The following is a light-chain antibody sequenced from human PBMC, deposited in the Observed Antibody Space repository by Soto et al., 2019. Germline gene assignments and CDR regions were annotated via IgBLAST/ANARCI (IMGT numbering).Light chain of an antibody. J-gene: IGKJ1*01. V-gene: IGKV1-5*01. Sequence: DLQMTQSPSTPFSSLGDKVTITCRASQSISSWLAWYQQKPGKAPKLLIYDASSLESGVPSRFSGSGSGTEFTLTISSLQPDDFATYYCQQYNGYSQTFGQGTKVDIK. CDR3: QQYNGYSQT. CDR2: DAS. CDR1: QSISSW.